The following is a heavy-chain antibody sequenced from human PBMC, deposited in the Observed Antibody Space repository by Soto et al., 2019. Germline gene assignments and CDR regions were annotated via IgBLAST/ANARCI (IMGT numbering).Heavy chain of an antibody. CDR1: GGSISSTNYY. CDR3: ARSPYYYDSSGYYGDFYYFDY. CDR2: IYYSGST. J-gene: IGHJ4*02. Sequence: QLQLQESGPRLVKPSETLSLTCTVSGGSISSTNYYWGWIRQPPGKGLEWIGSIYYSGSTYYNPSLKSRVTIPVATSKHQFSLKLSSVPAADTSVYYCARSPYYYDSSGYYGDFYYFDYWGQGTLVTVSS. V-gene: IGHV4-39*01. D-gene: IGHD3-22*01.